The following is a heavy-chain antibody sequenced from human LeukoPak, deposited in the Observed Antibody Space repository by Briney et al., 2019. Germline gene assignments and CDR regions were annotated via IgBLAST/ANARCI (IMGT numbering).Heavy chain of an antibody. CDR2: ISYDGSSK. V-gene: IGHV3-30*18. J-gene: IGHJ3*02. D-gene: IGHD3-10*01. Sequence: GGSLRLSCAASGFTFSSYGMHWVRQAPGKGLEWVAVISYDGSSKYYADSVKGRFTISRDNSKNTVYLQMNSLRAEDTAVYYCAKEDGSGSSVFLDAFDIWGQGTMVTVSS. CDR3: AKEDGSGSSVFLDAFDI. CDR1: GFTFSSYG.